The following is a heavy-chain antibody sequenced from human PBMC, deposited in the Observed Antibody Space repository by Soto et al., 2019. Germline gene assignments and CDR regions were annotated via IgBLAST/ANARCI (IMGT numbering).Heavy chain of an antibody. Sequence: SETLSLTFTVSGGSISSYYWSWIRQPAGKGLEWIGRIYTSGSTNYNPSLKSRVTMSLDTSKNQFSLNLSSVTAADTAVYYCARDNPLLGPYEFWSGYPTNNCFDTWGQGTLVTVS. CDR1: GGSISSYY. CDR2: IYTSGST. V-gene: IGHV4-4*07. J-gene: IGHJ5*02. D-gene: IGHD3-3*01. CDR3: ARDNPLLGPYEFWSGYPTNNCFDT.